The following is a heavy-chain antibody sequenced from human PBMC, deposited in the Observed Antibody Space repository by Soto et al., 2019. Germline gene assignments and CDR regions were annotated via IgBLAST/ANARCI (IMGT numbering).Heavy chain of an antibody. V-gene: IGHV3-9*01. CDR1: GFNLDDYA. D-gene: IGHD3-10*01. CDR2: ISWNSGSI. J-gene: IGHJ4*02. Sequence: EVQLVESGGGLVQPGRSLRLSCAASGFNLDDYAMHWVRQAPGKGLEWVSGISWNSGSIGYADAVKGRFTISRDNAKNSLYRQMNSLRAEDTALYYCAKDTMVRGDAIMRGSEFDYWGQGTLVTVSS. CDR3: AKDTMVRGDAIMRGSEFDY.